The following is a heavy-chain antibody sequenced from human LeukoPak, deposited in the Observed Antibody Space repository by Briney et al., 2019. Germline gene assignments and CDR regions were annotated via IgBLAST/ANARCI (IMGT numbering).Heavy chain of an antibody. CDR2: ISGSGGNT. V-gene: IGHV3-23*01. CDR3: AKAGYRGSSVNYFDY. J-gene: IGHJ4*02. D-gene: IGHD6-6*01. Sequence: GGSLRLSCAPSGFTFSSYAMSWVRQAPGMGLEWLSAISGSGGNTYYADSVKGRFTISRDNSQNTLSLQMNSLRAEDTAVYFCAKAGYRGSSVNYFDYWGQGALVTVSS. CDR1: GFTFSSYA.